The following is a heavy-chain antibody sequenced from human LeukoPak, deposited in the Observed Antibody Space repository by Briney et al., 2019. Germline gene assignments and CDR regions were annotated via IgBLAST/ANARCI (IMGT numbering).Heavy chain of an antibody. CDR1: GFSFSYYV. J-gene: IGHJ4*02. CDR3: ARKYYDILTGSYYFDY. Sequence: GGSLRLSCAGSGFSFSYYVMHWVRQAPGKGLEWVALIATDGGERYYADSVKGRFTISRDNSKNTLYLQMNSLRAEDTAVYYCARKYYDILTGSYYFDYWGQGTLVTVSS. D-gene: IGHD3-9*01. CDR2: IATDGGER. V-gene: IGHV3-30-3*01.